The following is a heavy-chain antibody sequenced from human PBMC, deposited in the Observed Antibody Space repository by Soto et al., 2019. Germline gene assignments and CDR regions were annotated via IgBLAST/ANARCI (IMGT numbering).Heavy chain of an antibody. CDR2: IYPSVSS. V-gene: IGHV4-38-2*02. CDR3: AREKVGTTFFDN. Sequence: SLTCNVSGFAISRGYYWSWVRQSPGKGLEWIGSIYPSVSSYHNPSLETRLTLSIDTSKNQFTLKLASVTAADTALYYCAREKVGTTFFDNWGKGIQVTVSS. J-gene: IGHJ4*02. D-gene: IGHD1-1*01. CDR1: GFAISRGYY.